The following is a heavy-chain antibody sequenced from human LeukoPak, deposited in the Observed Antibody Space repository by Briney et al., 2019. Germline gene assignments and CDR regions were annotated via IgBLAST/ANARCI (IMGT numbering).Heavy chain of an antibody. CDR2: ISGSGGST. D-gene: IGHD4-23*01. J-gene: IGHJ6*02. CDR1: GFTFSSYA. V-gene: IGHV3-23*01. CDR3: AKALLDYGGNSVYYGMDV. Sequence: GGSLRLSCAASGFTFSSYAMSWVRQAPGKGLEWVSAISGSGGSTYYADSVKGRFTISRDNSKNTLYLQMNSLRAEDTAVYYCAKALLDYGGNSVYYGMDVWGQGTTVTVSS.